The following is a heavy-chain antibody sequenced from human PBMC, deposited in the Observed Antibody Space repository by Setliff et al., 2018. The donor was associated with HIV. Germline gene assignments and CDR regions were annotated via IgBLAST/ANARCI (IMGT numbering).Heavy chain of an antibody. CDR3: ARHRDPPGTSWIYYYYYMDL. D-gene: IGHD6-13*01. J-gene: IGHJ6*03. CDR1: LGSISSDKYY. Sequence: SETLSLTCTVSLGSISSDKYYWGWIRQPPGKGLEWLGSIYSSGSPSYNPSLSSRLTISVDTSKNHVSLRLSSVTAADTGVYYCARHRDPPGTSWIYYYYYMDLWGEGTTVTVSS. CDR2: IYSSGSP. V-gene: IGHV4-39*01.